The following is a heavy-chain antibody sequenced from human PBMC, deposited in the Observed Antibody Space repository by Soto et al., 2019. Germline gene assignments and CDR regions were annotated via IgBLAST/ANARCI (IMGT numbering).Heavy chain of an antibody. CDR2: ISAYNGNT. CDR3: ARDPGSIVVGDMDV. D-gene: IGHD2-15*01. CDR1: GYTFTIYG. Sequence: ASVKVSCKASGYTFTIYGISWVRQAPGQGLEWMGWISAYNGNTNYAQKLQGRVTMTTDTSTSTAYMELRSLRSDDTAVYYCARDPGSIVVGDMDVWGKGTTVTVSS. J-gene: IGHJ6*03. V-gene: IGHV1-18*01.